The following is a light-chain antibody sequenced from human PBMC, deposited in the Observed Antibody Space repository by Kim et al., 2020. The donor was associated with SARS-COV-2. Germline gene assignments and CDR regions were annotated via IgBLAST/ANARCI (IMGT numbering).Light chain of an antibody. CDR2: DAS. CDR1: QSVSSY. Sequence: WTPGERATLSCSAGQSVSSYLDGYKQKPGQAPRLLIEDASNRATGIPSRFSGSASGTDFTLTISSLEPEDFAVYYCQQRSNWPRTFGQGTKVDIK. CDR3: QQRSNWPRT. J-gene: IGKJ1*01. V-gene: IGKV3-11*01.